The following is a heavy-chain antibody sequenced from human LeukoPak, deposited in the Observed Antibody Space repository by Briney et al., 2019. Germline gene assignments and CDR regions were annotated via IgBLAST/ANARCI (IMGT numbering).Heavy chain of an antibody. CDR2: IYYSGST. CDR3: ARDARGSSYMDV. J-gene: IGHJ6*02. D-gene: IGHD3-10*01. V-gene: IGHV4-59*02. CDR1: GGSVSFYY. Sequence: SETLSLTCTVTGGSVSFYYWSWIRQPPGKGLEWIGYIYYSGSTNYNPSLKSRVTISVDTSKNQFSLKVSSVTAADTAVYYCARDARGSSYMDVWGQGTTVTVSS.